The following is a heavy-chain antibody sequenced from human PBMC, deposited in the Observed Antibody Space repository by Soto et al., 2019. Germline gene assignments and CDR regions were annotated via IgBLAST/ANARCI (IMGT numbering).Heavy chain of an antibody. D-gene: IGHD1-26*01. CDR2: IYYSGST. CDR1: RGSISSGDYY. CDR3: ARAQGRNWLDT. Sequence: PSETLSLTCTVSRGSISSGDYYCSWIRQPPGKGLEWIGYIYYSGSTYYNPSLKSRVTISVDTSKNQFSLKLSSVTAEDTAVYYGARAQGRNWLDTWGQGTLVAASS. V-gene: IGHV4-30-4*01. J-gene: IGHJ5*02.